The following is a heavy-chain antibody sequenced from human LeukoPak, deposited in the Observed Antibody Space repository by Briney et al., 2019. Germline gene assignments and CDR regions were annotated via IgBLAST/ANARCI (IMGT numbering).Heavy chain of an antibody. D-gene: IGHD6-19*01. CDR1: GGSISSYY. V-gene: IGHV4-4*07. Sequence: SETLSLTCTVSGGSISSYYWSWIRQPAGKGLEWIGRIYTSGSTNYNPSLKSRVTMSVDTSKNQFSLKLSSVTAADTAVYYCARGRAGYSSGWFAFDYWGQGTLVTVSS. CDR2: IYTSGST. J-gene: IGHJ4*02. CDR3: ARGRAGYSSGWFAFDY.